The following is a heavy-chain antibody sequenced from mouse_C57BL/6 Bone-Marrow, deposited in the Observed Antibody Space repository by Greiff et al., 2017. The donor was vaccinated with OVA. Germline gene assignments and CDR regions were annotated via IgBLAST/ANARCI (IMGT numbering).Heavy chain of an antibody. CDR3: ARYGYDP. D-gene: IGHD2-2*01. Sequence: EVQLKESGPGLVKPSQSLSLTCSVTGYSITSGYYWNWIRQFPGNKLEWMGYISYDGSNNYNPSLKNRISITRDTSKNQFFLKLNSVTTEDTATYYCARYGYDPWGQGTLVTVSA. CDR2: ISYDGSN. V-gene: IGHV3-6*01. J-gene: IGHJ3*01. CDR1: GYSITSGYY.